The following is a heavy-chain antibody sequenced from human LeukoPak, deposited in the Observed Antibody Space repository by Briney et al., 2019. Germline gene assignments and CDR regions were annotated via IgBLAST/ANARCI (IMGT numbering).Heavy chain of an antibody. Sequence: ASVKVSCKASGYTFTGYYMHWVRQAPGQGLEWMGWINPNSGGTNYAQKFQGRVTMTRDTSISTAYMELSSLRSEDTAVYYCARDSYLRSVTMVREIHYYYMDVWGKGTTVTISS. CDR1: GYTFTGYY. D-gene: IGHD3-10*01. CDR3: ARDSYLRSVTMVREIHYYYMDV. V-gene: IGHV1-2*02. CDR2: INPNSGGT. J-gene: IGHJ6*03.